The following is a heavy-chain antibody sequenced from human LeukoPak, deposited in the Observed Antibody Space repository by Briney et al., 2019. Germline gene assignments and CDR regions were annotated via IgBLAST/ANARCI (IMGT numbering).Heavy chain of an antibody. CDR2: MYYSGSS. D-gene: IGHD6-13*01. J-gene: IGHJ4*02. V-gene: IGHV4-59*01. CDR1: GGSIRGYC. Sequence: SETLSLTCTVSGGSIRGYCWSWIRQPPGKGLEWIAHMYYSGSSKYNPYLKSRATISRDTSKNQFSLKLTSVTVADTAVYFCAREGVAAAGAFDNWGQGTLVTVSA. CDR3: AREGVAAAGAFDN.